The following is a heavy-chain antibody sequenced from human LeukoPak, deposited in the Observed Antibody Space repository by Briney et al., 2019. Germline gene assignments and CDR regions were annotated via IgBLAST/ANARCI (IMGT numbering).Heavy chain of an antibody. J-gene: IGHJ3*02. CDR2: MNPNSGNT. D-gene: IGHD1-14*01. V-gene: IGHV1-8*01. CDR3: ARVSEMKDAFGI. CDR1: GYTFTSYD. Sequence: ASVKVSCKASGYTFTSYDINWVRQATGQGLEWMGWMNPNSGNTGYARKFQGTVSMTRNTSISTAYMELSSLKSEDTAVYYCARVSEMKDAFGIWGQGTMVTVSS.